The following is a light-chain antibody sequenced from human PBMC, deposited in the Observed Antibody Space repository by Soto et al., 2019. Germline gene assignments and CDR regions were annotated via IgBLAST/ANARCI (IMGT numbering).Light chain of an antibody. CDR2: GAS. Sequence: IQLTQSSSSLSASVGDRVTITCRASQGISSFLAWYQQKPGRAPKLLIYGASTLQSGVPSRFSGSGSGTEFTLTISSLQPEDFATYYCQQLNSFPIAFGPGTKVEIQ. CDR1: QGISSF. J-gene: IGKJ3*01. CDR3: QQLNSFPIA. V-gene: IGKV1-9*01.